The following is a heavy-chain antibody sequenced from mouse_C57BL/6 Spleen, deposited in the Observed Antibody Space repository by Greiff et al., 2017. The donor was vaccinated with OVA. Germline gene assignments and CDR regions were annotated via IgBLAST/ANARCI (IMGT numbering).Heavy chain of an antibody. CDR3: AGGSSYWYFDV. J-gene: IGHJ1*03. Sequence: EVQLKESGPELVKPGASVKMSCKASGYTFTDYNMHWVKQSHGKSLEWIGYINPNNGGTSYNQKFKGKATLTVNKSSSTAYMELRSLTSEDSAVYYCAGGSSYWYFDVWGTGTTVTVSS. CDR2: INPNNGGT. CDR1: GYTFTDYN. V-gene: IGHV1-22*01. D-gene: IGHD1-1*01.